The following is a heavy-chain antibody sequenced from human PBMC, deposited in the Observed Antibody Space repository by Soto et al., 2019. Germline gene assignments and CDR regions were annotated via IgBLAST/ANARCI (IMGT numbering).Heavy chain of an antibody. V-gene: IGHV3-30*03. Sequence: PVGSLRLSCAASGFTFSSYGMHWVRQAPGKGLEWVAVISYDGSNKYYADSVKGRFTISRDNSKNTLYLQMNSLRAEDTAVYYCATTRYYGDYPSPLNYWGQGTLVTVSS. CDR2: ISYDGSNK. D-gene: IGHD4-17*01. CDR3: ATTRYYGDYPSPLNY. CDR1: GFTFSSYG. J-gene: IGHJ4*02.